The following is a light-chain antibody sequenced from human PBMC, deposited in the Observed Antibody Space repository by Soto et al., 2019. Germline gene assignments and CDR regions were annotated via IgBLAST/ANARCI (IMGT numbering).Light chain of an antibody. J-gene: IGKJ2*01. CDR2: GAS. CDR3: QLYSSSRVYT. Sequence: EIVLTQSPGTLSLSPGERATLSCRASQSVSSSYLAWYQQKPGQAPRLLIYGASSRTTGIPDRFSGSGYGAEITLSIRSLVPEDFRLYSCQLYSSSRVYTFGQGTKLEIQ. CDR1: QSVSSSY. V-gene: IGKV3-20*01.